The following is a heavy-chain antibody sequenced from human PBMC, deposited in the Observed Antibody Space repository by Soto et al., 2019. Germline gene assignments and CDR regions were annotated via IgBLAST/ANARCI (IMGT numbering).Heavy chain of an antibody. V-gene: IGHV1-46*01. CDR2: INPNGGST. Sequence: QVHLVQSGAEVKKPGASVKVSCKASGYIFINYYIHWVRQAPGQGLEWIGIINPNGGSTNYAQKFRGRVTRARDTSTSTVHMDLRSRRSDDTAVYYCARDLAAADYWGQGTLVTVSS. CDR3: ARDLAAADY. D-gene: IGHD6-13*01. CDR1: GYIFINYY. J-gene: IGHJ4*02.